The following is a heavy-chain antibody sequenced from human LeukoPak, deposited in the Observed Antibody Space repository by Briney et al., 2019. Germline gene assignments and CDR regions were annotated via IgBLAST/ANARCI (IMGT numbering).Heavy chain of an antibody. J-gene: IGHJ4*02. CDR1: GGSISSGSYY. D-gene: IGHD6-19*01. CDR3: ARGYTGSSGWFFDY. Sequence: PSETLSLTCTVSGGSISSGSYYWSWIRQPAGKGLEWIVRIYTSGSTNYNPSLKSRVTISVDTSKNQFSLKLSSVTAADTAVYYCARGYTGSSGWFFDYWGQGTLVTVSS. V-gene: IGHV4-61*02. CDR2: IYTSGST.